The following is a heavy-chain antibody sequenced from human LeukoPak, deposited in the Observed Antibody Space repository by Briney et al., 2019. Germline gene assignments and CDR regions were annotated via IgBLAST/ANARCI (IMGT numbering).Heavy chain of an antibody. Sequence: SETLSLTCTVSGGSISSGDYYWSWIRQPPGKGLEWIGYIYYSGSTYYNPSLKSRVTISVDTSKNQFSLKLSSVTAADTAVYYCARDLVYGDSYYYGMDVWGQGTTVTVSS. CDR2: IYYSGST. D-gene: IGHD4-17*01. CDR1: GGSISSGDYY. CDR3: ARDLVYGDSYYYGMDV. V-gene: IGHV4-30-4*01. J-gene: IGHJ6*02.